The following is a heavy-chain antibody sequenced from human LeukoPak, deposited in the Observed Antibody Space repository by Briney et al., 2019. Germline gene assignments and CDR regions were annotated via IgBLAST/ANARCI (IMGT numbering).Heavy chain of an antibody. V-gene: IGHV3-21*01. D-gene: IGHD6-25*01. CDR2: ISSSSSYI. CDR1: GFTFSSYS. CDR3: ASPGYSSGGHDY. Sequence: PGGSLRLSCAASGFTFSSYSMNWVRQAPGEGLEWVSSISSSSSYIYYADSVKGRFTISRDNAKNSLYLQMNSLRAEDTAVYYCASPGYSSGGHDYWGQGTLVTVSS. J-gene: IGHJ4*02.